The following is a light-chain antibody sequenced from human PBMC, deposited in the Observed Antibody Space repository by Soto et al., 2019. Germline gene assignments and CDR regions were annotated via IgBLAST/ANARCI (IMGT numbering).Light chain of an antibody. CDR3: QQYNNWPPRIT. CDR1: QSVSSN. V-gene: IGKV3-15*01. Sequence: EIVMTQSPATLSVSPGERATLSCRASQSVSSNLAWYQQKPGQAPRLLIYGASTRATGLPARFSGSGSGTELTLTISSLQSEDFAVYYCQQYNNWPPRITFGQGTKLEIK. CDR2: GAS. J-gene: IGKJ2*01.